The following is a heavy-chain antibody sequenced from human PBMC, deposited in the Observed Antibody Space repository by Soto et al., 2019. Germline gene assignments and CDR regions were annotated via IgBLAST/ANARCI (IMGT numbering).Heavy chain of an antibody. J-gene: IGHJ4*02. V-gene: IGHV3-23*01. D-gene: IGHD4-4*01. Sequence: GGSLRLSCAASGFTFSSYAMSWVRQAPGKGLEWVSAISGSGGSTYYADSVKGRFTISRDNSKNTLYLQMNSLRAEDTAVYYCANQWGLTTTGLFDYWGQGTLVTVSS. CDR3: ANQWGLTTTGLFDY. CDR1: GFTFSSYA. CDR2: ISGSGGST.